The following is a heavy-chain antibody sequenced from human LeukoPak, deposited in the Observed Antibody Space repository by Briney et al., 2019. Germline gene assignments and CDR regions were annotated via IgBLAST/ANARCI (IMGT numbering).Heavy chain of an antibody. Sequence: GGSLRLSCAASGFTFSSYAMHWVRQAPGKGLEWVAVISYDGSNKCYADSVKGRFTISRDNSKNTLYLQMNSLRAEDTAVYYCARAPRRLVPNYFDYWGQGTLVTVSS. CDR2: ISYDGSNK. J-gene: IGHJ4*02. CDR1: GFTFSSYA. D-gene: IGHD3-9*01. CDR3: ARAPRRLVPNYFDY. V-gene: IGHV3-30*04.